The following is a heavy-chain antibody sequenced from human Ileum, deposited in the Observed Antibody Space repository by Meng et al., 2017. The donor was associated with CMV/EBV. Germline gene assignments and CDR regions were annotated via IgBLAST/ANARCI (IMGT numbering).Heavy chain of an antibody. CDR3: ARMSSVYGMDV. CDR2: INYSGKT. J-gene: IGHJ6*02. Sequence: SETLSLTCAVDGGSFSGWYWAWIRQPPGKGLEWIGEINYSGKTNYNASLKSRVTMSVDTSNNQLSLQVTSVTAADTALYYCARMSSVYGMDVWGQGTTVTVSS. D-gene: IGHD6-25*01. V-gene: IGHV4-34*01. CDR1: GGSFSGWY.